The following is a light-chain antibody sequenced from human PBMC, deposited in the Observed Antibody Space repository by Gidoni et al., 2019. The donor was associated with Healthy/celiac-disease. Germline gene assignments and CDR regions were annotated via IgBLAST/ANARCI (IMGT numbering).Light chain of an antibody. CDR1: SGAVGGYSF. CDR2: DVN. CDR3: CSYAGSSTFVV. J-gene: IGLJ2*01. V-gene: IGLV2-11*01. Sequence: QSALTQPRSVSGSPGQSVTISCTGTSGAVGGYSFVSWYPQRPGLAPKLILFDVNTRPSGVPDRFSGSKSGNTASLTISGLQTDDEADYYCCSYAGSSTFVVFGGGTKLTVL.